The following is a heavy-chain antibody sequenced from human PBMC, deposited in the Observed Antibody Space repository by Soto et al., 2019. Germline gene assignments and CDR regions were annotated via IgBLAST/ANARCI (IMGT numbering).Heavy chain of an antibody. D-gene: IGHD6-19*01. CDR1: GGSISSGGYY. CDR2: IYYSGST. Sequence: QVQLQESGPGLVKPSQTLSLTCTVSGGSISSGGYYWSWIRQHPGKGLEWIGYIYYSGSTYYNPSLTRLLTIAVNTSKHQFLQKLSSVTAEDTAVYYSATENRAVAGTAPSSHYYYYYGMDVWGQGTTVTVSS. V-gene: IGHV4-31*01. CDR3: ATENRAVAGTAPSSHYYYYYGMDV. J-gene: IGHJ6*02.